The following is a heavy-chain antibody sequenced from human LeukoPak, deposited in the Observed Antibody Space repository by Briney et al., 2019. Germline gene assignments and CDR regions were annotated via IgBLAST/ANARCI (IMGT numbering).Heavy chain of an antibody. Sequence: SETLSLTCAVSGGSISSGGYSWSWIRQPPGKGLEWIGYIYHSGSTYYNPPLKSRVTISVDRSKNQFSLKLSSVTAADTAVYYCARANGLGTQIDYWGQGTLVTVSS. J-gene: IGHJ4*02. V-gene: IGHV4-30-2*01. CDR2: IYHSGST. CDR1: GGSISSGGYS. D-gene: IGHD3-16*01. CDR3: ARANGLGTQIDY.